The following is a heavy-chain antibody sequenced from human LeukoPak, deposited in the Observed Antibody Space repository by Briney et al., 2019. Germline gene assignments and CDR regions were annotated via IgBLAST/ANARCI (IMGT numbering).Heavy chain of an antibody. Sequence: PGGSLRLSCAASGFIFSSYGMHWVRQAPGKGLEWVAAISYDGSNKYYADSVKGRFTISRDNSKNTLYLQMNSLRAEDTAVYYCAKEMGVAAAGLDAFDIWGQGTMVTVPS. CDR3: AKEMGVAAAGLDAFDI. CDR2: ISYDGSNK. D-gene: IGHD6-13*01. CDR1: GFIFSSYG. J-gene: IGHJ3*02. V-gene: IGHV3-30*18.